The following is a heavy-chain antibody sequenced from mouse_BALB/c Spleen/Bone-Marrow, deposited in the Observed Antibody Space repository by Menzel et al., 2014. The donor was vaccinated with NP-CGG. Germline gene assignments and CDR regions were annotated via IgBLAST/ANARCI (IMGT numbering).Heavy chain of an antibody. D-gene: IGHD1-1*01. J-gene: IGHJ3*01. CDR3: ARLEGNYGSTFAY. V-gene: IGHV1-61*01. CDR1: GYSFTSYW. CDR2: IHPSDTET. Sequence: QVQLQRAGAELVRPGASVKLSCKASGYSFTSYWMNWVKQRPGHGLAWIGMIHPSDTETRLNQRFKDKATLTVDKSSSTAYMQLNSPTSEDSAVYYCARLEGNYGSTFAYWGQGTLVTVSA.